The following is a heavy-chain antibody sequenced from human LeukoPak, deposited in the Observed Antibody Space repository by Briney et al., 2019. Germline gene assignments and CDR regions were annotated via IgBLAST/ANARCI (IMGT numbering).Heavy chain of an antibody. CDR2: ISCDGSNK. Sequence: GGSLRLSCAVSGFTLTSFAMHWVRQAPGKGLEWVAVISCDGSNKYYADSVKGRFTISRDNSKNTLYLQMSSLRAEDTAVYYCARPNSKQWYYYYYMDVWGKGTTVTVSS. CDR3: ARPNSKQWYYYYYMDV. D-gene: IGHD6-19*01. V-gene: IGHV3-30*19. CDR1: GFTLTSFA. J-gene: IGHJ6*03.